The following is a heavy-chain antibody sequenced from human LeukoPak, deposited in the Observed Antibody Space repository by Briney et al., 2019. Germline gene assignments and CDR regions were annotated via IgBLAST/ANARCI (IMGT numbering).Heavy chain of an antibody. CDR1: GGSISSGGYY. Sequence: SSETLSLTCTVSGGSISSGGYYWSWIRQHPGKGLEWIGYIYYSGSTYYNPSLKSRVTISVDTSKNQFSLKLSSVTAADTAVYYCARHLNYYGSGRVDYWGQGTLVTVSS. D-gene: IGHD3-10*01. CDR3: ARHLNYYGSGRVDY. J-gene: IGHJ4*02. V-gene: IGHV4-31*03. CDR2: IYYSGST.